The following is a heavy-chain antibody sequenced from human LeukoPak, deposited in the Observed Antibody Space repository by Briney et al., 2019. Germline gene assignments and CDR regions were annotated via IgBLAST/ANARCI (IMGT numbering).Heavy chain of an antibody. CDR1: GFTFSNYA. D-gene: IGHD6-19*01. CDR2: ISGSGRSP. J-gene: IGHJ4*02. Sequence: GGSLRLSCAASGFTFSNYAMSWVRQAPGKGLEWVSVISGSGRSPFYADSVKGRFTISRDNSENTLYLQVNSLRAEDTAVYYCARVLSWNSGWPLDYWGQGTLVTVSS. CDR3: ARVLSWNSGWPLDY. V-gene: IGHV3-23*01.